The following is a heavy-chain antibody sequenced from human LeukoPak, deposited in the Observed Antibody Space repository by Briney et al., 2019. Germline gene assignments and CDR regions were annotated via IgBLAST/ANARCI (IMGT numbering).Heavy chain of an antibody. J-gene: IGHJ6*03. CDR2: IYHSGST. D-gene: IGHD6-13*01. CDR1: GYPISSGYY. Sequence: PSETLSLTCAVSGYPISSGYYWGWIRQPPGKGLEWIGSIYHSGSTYYNPSLKSRVTISVDTSKNQFSLKLSSVTAADTAVYYCARPAAAGTVYYYMDVWGKGTTVTVSS. V-gene: IGHV4-38-2*01. CDR3: ARPAAAGTVYYYMDV.